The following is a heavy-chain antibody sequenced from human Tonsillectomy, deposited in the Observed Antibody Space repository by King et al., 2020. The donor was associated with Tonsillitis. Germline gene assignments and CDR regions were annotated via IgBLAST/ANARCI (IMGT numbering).Heavy chain of an antibody. V-gene: IGHV3-33*08. D-gene: IGHD6-13*01. Sequence: LVESGGGVVQPGRSLRLSCAASGFTFSSYGMHWVRQAPGKGLEWVAGIWYDGSNKYYADSVKGRFTISRDNSKNTLYLQMNSLRAEDTAVYYCATYGSSGAFDIWGQGTMVTVSS. CDR2: IWYDGSNK. CDR3: ATYGSSGAFDI. CDR1: GFTFSSYG. J-gene: IGHJ3*02.